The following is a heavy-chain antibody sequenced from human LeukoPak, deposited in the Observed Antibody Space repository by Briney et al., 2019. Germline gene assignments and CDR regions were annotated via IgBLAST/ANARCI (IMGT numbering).Heavy chain of an antibody. V-gene: IGHV1-2*02. Sequence: GASVTVSCKTSGYMVSDYYMHWVRQAPGQGLEWMGWLRGDTGDTDSPQKFKGRVTMTRDTATNTAYMQLSRLTYDETAIYFCARVRDNACDYWGQGTQVTVSS. D-gene: IGHD1-1*01. CDR2: LRGDTGDT. CDR1: GYMVSDYY. CDR3: ARVRDNACDY. J-gene: IGHJ4*02.